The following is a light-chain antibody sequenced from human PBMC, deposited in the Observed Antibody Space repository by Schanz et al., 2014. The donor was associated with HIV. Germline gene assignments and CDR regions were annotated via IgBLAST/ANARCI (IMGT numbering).Light chain of an antibody. Sequence: DIHMTQSPSTLSASVGDRVTITCRASQSISSWLAWYQQKPGKAPKLLIYKASSLASGVPSRFSGSGSGTEFTLTISGLQPDDFATYYCQQYDTYPYTFGQGTTLDLK. V-gene: IGKV1-5*03. J-gene: IGKJ2*01. CDR1: QSISSW. CDR2: KAS. CDR3: QQYDTYPYT.